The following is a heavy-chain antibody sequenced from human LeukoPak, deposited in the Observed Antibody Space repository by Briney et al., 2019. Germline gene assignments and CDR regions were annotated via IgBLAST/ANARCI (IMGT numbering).Heavy chain of an antibody. D-gene: IGHD6-13*01. V-gene: IGHV3-48*03. J-gene: IGHJ5*02. Sequence: GGSLRLSCAASGFTFSSYEMNWVRQAPGKGLEWVSYISSSGSTIYYADSVKGRFTISRDNAKNSLYLQMNSLRAEDTAVYYCVSRYSSSWYQTPGNWIDPWGQGTLVTVSS. CDR2: ISSSGSTI. CDR3: VSRYSSSWYQTPGNWIDP. CDR1: GFTFSSYE.